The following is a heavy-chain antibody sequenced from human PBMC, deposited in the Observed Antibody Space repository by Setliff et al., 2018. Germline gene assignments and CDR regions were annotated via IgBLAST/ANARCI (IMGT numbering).Heavy chain of an antibody. V-gene: IGHV4-39*01. CDR3: ASWYYDFWSGYYIPGYFDY. CDR2: IFWSGTT. D-gene: IGHD3-3*01. Sequence: SETLSLTCTVSGGSITSSSYYWGWVRQPPGKGLEWIGTIFWSGTTYYNPSLNSRGTISVDTSRDQFSLRLSSVTAADTAVYYCASWYYDFWSGYYIPGYFDYWGQGTLVTVSS. J-gene: IGHJ4*02. CDR1: GGSITSSSYY.